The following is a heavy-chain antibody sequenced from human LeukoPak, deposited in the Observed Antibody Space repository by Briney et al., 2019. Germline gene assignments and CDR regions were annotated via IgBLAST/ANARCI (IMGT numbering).Heavy chain of an antibody. CDR1: GFTFSSYA. D-gene: IGHD3-16*01. Sequence: GGSLRLSCAASGFTFSSYAMHWVRQAPGKGLEWVTVISYDGSNEYYADSVKGRFTISRDSSKNSLYLQMNSLRAEDTALYYCARESLGFDYWGQGTLVTVSS. V-gene: IGHV3-30-3*01. CDR3: ARESLGFDY. CDR2: ISYDGSNE. J-gene: IGHJ4*02.